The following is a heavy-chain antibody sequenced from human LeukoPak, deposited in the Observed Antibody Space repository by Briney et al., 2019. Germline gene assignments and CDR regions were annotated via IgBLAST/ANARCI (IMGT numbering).Heavy chain of an antibody. D-gene: IGHD6-13*01. CDR1: GGSFSGYY. Sequence: PSETLSLTCAAYGGSFSGYYWSWIRQPPGKGLEWIGSIYYSGSTNYNPSLKSRVTISVDTPKNQLSLKLSSVTAADTAVYYCARLQIDSGIAAAGTWWFDPWGQGTLVTVSS. CDR3: ARLQIDSGIAAAGTWWFDP. CDR2: IYYSGST. V-gene: IGHV4-59*08. J-gene: IGHJ5*02.